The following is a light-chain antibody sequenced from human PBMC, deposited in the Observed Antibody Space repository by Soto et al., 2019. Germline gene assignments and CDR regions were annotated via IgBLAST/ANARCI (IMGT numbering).Light chain of an antibody. CDR1: QSINGN. J-gene: IGKJ4*01. CDR3: QQYNNWPPLT. CDR2: GAS. V-gene: IGKV3-15*01. Sequence: EIVMTQSPATVSVSLGGRVTLSCRASQSINGNLAWYQQKPGQAPRLLIYGASTRATGIPARFSGSGSGTEFTLTISSLQSEDFAVYYCQQYNNWPPLTFGGGTKVEIK.